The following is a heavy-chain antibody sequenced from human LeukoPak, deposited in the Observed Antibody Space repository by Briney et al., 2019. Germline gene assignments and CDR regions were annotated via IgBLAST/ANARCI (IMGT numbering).Heavy chain of an antibody. CDR1: GYTFTSYG. CDR2: VSAYNGNT. Sequence: ASVKVSCKASGYTFTSYGISWVRQAPGQGLEWMGWVSAYNGNTNCAQKLQGRVTMTTDTSTSTAYMELRSLRSDDTAVYYCARDLGVRGVIWYFDYWGQGTLVTVSS. V-gene: IGHV1-18*01. CDR3: ARDLGVRGVIWYFDY. J-gene: IGHJ4*02. D-gene: IGHD3-10*01.